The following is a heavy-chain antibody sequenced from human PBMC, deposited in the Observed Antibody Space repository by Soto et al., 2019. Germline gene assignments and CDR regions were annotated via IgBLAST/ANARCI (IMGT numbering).Heavy chain of an antibody. CDR1: GLTFSCCT. D-gene: IGHD6-19*01. J-gene: IGHJ4*02. CDR2: ITNTGGST. V-gene: IGHV3-23*01. CDR3: AKRCNSGRGFVC. Sequence: PGGSLRLSCAASGLTFSCCTMTWVRQAPGKGLEWVSGITNTGGSTYYADSVKGRFTISRDNSKNTLYLQMNSLRAEDTAVYFCAKRCNSGRGFVCWGQGTLVTVSS.